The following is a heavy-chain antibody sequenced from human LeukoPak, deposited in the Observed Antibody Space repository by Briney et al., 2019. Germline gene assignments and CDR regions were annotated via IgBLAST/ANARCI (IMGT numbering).Heavy chain of an antibody. CDR3: ARLLYYYDSSIYQRYFDY. D-gene: IGHD3-22*01. Sequence: SGGSLILSCAASGLTVSSNYMTWVRQAQGKGLEWVSIIYSGGTTHYADSVKGRFTISRDNSKNTLYLQMNSLRAEDTAVYYCARLLYYYDSSIYQRYFDYWGQGTLVTVSS. V-gene: IGHV3-53*01. CDR2: IYSGGTT. J-gene: IGHJ4*02. CDR1: GLTVSSNY.